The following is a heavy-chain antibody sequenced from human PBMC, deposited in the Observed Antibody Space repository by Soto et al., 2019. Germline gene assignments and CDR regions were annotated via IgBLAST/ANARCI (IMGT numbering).Heavy chain of an antibody. J-gene: IGHJ4*02. CDR1: GGTFSSYT. V-gene: IGHV1-69*02. CDR2: IIPILGIA. CDR3: ARVPLEAGYYFDY. Sequence: QVQLVQSGAEVKKPGSSVKVSCKASGGTFSSYTISWVRQAPGQGLEWMGRIIPILGIANYAQKFQGRVKITADKSTSTAYVELSSLRSEDTAVYYCARVPLEAGYYFDYWGQGTLVTVSS.